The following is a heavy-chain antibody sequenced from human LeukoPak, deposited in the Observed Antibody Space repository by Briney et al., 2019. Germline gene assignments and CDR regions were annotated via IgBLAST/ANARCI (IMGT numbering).Heavy chain of an antibody. V-gene: IGHV3-23*01. CDR2: ISGSGGST. CDR1: GFTFSSYA. J-gene: IGHJ4*02. CDR3: AKARYYYGSGSYYNLAPYYFDY. D-gene: IGHD3-10*01. Sequence: GGSLRLSCAASGFTFSSYAMSWVRRAPGKGLEWVSAISGSGGSTYYADSVKGRFTISRDNSKNTLYLQMNSLRAEHTAVYYCAKARYYYGSGSYYNLAPYYFDYLGQGPLVTGS.